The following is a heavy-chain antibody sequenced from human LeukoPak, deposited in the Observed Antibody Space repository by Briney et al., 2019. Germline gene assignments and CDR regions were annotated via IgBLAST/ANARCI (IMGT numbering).Heavy chain of an antibody. CDR2: IIPFFGTA. CDR3: ATSLPDTAMGYLLDY. Sequence: GASVKVSCKASGGTFSSYGIAWVRQAPGQGLEWMGGIIPFFGTAMYAQKFQGRVTITADKSTSTVYMELSSLRSEDTAVYYCATSLPDTAMGYLLDYWGQGTLVTVSS. J-gene: IGHJ4*02. D-gene: IGHD5-18*01. CDR1: GGTFSSYG. V-gene: IGHV1-69*06.